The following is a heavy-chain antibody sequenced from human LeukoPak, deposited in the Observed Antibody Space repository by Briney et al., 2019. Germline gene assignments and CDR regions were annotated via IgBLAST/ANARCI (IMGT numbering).Heavy chain of an antibody. CDR1: GFSFSNYW. CDR3: SKHSYSNGDY. Sequence: PGGSLRLSCAASGFSFSNYWMSWVRQAPGKGLEWVAEINQDGSESYYVGSVKGGFTISRHNAKNSLYLQMNTLRAEDTAVYYCSKHSYSNGDYWGQGTLVTVSS. CDR2: INQDGSES. D-gene: IGHD4-11*01. J-gene: IGHJ4*02. V-gene: IGHV3-7*05.